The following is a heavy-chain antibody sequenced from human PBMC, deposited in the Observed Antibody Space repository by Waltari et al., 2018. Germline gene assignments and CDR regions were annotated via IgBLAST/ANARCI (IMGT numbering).Heavy chain of an antibody. Sequence: EVHLVQSGGGWVQPGGSRRLSCTSSGFTFDDYAMTWYRQAKGKGLEWVCWIIAKLDAAPTEYAASGEGRFTISRDDCKGIAYLHLNGLKTEDTGVYYCARVLESSGFNFDSWGQGTLVTVSS. CDR3: ARVLESSGFNFDS. CDR1: GFTFDDYA. D-gene: IGHD6-19*01. J-gene: IGHJ4*02. V-gene: IGHV3-49*03. CDR2: IIAKLDAAPT.